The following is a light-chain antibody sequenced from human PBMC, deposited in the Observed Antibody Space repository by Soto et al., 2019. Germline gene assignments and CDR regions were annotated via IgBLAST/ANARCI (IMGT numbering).Light chain of an antibody. V-gene: IGKV1-9*01. CDR2: SAS. CDR1: QDIGNF. Sequence: DIQFTQAPALVSASVGDRITITCRASQDIGNFLACYQQKPGKAPKLLIYSASTLQSGVPSTFSGSGSAAEFSLTISSLQPEDFAAYFCQQLNNYPLTFGGGTKVDIK. CDR3: QQLNNYPLT. J-gene: IGKJ4*01.